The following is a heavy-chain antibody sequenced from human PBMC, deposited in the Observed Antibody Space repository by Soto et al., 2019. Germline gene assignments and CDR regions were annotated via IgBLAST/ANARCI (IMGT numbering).Heavy chain of an antibody. CDR3: AIGGYWFPDAFDI. Sequence: ASVKVSCKASGYTFTGYYMRWVRQAPGQGLEWMGWINPNSGGTNYAQKFQGWVTMTRDTSISTAYMELSRLRSDDTAVYYCAIGGYWFPDAFDIWGQGTMVTVSS. D-gene: IGHD3-22*01. J-gene: IGHJ3*02. V-gene: IGHV1-2*04. CDR2: INPNSGGT. CDR1: GYTFTGYY.